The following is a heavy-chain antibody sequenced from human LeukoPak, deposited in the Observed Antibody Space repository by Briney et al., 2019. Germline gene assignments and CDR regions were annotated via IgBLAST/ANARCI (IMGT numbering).Heavy chain of an antibody. J-gene: IGHJ4*02. CDR3: ARTLYYYDSSGSNPFDY. CDR1: GFTFSSYG. Sequence: GGSLRLSCAASGFTFSSYGMHWVRQAPGKGLEWVAVIWYDGSNKYYADSVKGRFTISRDNSKNTLYLQMNSLRAEDTAVYYCARTLYYYDSSGSNPFDYWGQGTLVTVSS. V-gene: IGHV3-33*01. CDR2: IWYDGSNK. D-gene: IGHD3-22*01.